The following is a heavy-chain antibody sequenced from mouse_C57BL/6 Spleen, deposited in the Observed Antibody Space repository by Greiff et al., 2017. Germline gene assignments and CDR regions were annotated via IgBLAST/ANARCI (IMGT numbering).Heavy chain of an antibody. V-gene: IGHV1-49*01. CDR3: ARSPGSTTVVDYYAMDY. Sequence: QVQLQQSGAELVRPGSSVKLSCKDSYFAFMASAMHWVKQRPGHGLEWIGSFTMYSDATEYSENFKGKATLTANTSSSTAYMELSSLTSEDSAVYYCARSPGSTTVVDYYAMDYWGQGTSVTVSS. D-gene: IGHD1-1*01. CDR2: FTMYSDAT. CDR1: YFAFMASA. J-gene: IGHJ4*01.